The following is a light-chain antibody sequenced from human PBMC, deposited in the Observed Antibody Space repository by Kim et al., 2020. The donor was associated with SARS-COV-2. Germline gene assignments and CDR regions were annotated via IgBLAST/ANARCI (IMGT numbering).Light chain of an antibody. CDR3: QAWDSSTAF. Sequence: ELTQPPSVPVSPGQTASITCSGDKSGDKYACWYQQKPGQSPVLVIYQDSKRPSGIPERFSGSNSGKTATLTISGTQAMDEADYYCQAWDSSTAFFGGGTQLTVL. V-gene: IGLV3-1*01. CDR2: QDS. J-gene: IGLJ2*01. CDR1: KSGDKY.